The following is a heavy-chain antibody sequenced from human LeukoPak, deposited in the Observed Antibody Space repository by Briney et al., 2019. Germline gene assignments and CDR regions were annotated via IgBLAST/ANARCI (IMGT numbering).Heavy chain of an antibody. CDR1: GFSFSDAW. CDR2: IESKTDGGTT. CDR3: TTYGSGRKFDY. Sequence: GGSLRLSCAASGFSFSDAWMSWVRQIPGKGLEWVGRIESKTDGGTTDYAAPVKGRFTISGDDSTNTLYLQMNSLKSEDTAVYYCTTYGSGRKFDYWGQGILVTVSS. D-gene: IGHD3-10*01. V-gene: IGHV3-15*04. J-gene: IGHJ4*02.